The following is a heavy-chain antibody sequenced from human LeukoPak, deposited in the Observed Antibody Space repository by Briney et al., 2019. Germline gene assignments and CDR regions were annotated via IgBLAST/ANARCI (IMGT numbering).Heavy chain of an antibody. D-gene: IGHD1-26*01. CDR3: TTVGELGGAFAI. CDR1: GFTFSSYA. Sequence: PGGSLRLSCAASGFTFSSYAVSWVRQAPGKGLEWVSAISGSGGSTYYADSVKGRFTISRDNSKNTLYLQMNSLRAEDTAVYYCTTVGELGGAFAIWGQGTMVTVSS. V-gene: IGHV3-23*01. CDR2: ISGSGGST. J-gene: IGHJ3*02.